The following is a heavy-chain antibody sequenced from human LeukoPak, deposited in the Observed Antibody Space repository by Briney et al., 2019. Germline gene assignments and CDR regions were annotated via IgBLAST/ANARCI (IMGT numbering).Heavy chain of an antibody. V-gene: IGHV1-18*01. CDR2: ISPYNGNT. D-gene: IGHD6-19*01. J-gene: IGHJ4*02. Sequence: ASVKVSCKASGYTFSSYGISWVRQAPGQGLEWMGWISPYNGNTKYAEKLQGRVTMTTDTSTSTAYMELWSLRSDDTAVYYCARWYRSGWFFDYWGQGTLVTVSS. CDR1: GYTFSSYG. CDR3: ARWYRSGWFFDY.